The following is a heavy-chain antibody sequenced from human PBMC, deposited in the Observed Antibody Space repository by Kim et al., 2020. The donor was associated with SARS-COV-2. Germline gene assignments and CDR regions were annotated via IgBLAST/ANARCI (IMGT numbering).Heavy chain of an antibody. CDR2: IDPSDSYT. J-gene: IGHJ6*02. CDR1: GYSFTSYW. CDR3: ARQGDSSGPYYYYYGMDV. D-gene: IGHD6-19*01. V-gene: IGHV5-10-1*01. Sequence: GESLKISCKGSGYSFTSYWISWVRQMPGKGLEWMGRIDPSDSYTNYSPSFQGHVTMPADKSISTAYPQWSSLKASDTAMYYCARQGDSSGPYYYYYGMDVWGQGTTVTVSS.